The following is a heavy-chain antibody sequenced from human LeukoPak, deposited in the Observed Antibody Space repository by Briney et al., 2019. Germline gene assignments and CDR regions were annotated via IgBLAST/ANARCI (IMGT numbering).Heavy chain of an antibody. V-gene: IGHV3-7*01. Sequence: GGSLRLSCAASGFTFSSYAMSWVRQAPGKGLEWVANIKQDGSEKYYVDSVKGRFTISRDNAKNSLYLQMNSLRAEDTAVYYCAGGSTSVWGQGTLVTVSS. J-gene: IGHJ4*02. D-gene: IGHD2-2*01. CDR3: AGGSTSV. CDR2: IKQDGSEK. CDR1: GFTFSSYA.